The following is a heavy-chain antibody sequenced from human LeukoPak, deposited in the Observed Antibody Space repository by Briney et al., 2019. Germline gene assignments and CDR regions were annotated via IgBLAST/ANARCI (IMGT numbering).Heavy chain of an antibody. CDR1: GGSISSSSYY. CDR3: ARESSYGD. V-gene: IGHV4-39*07. CDR2: IYYSGST. D-gene: IGHD3-16*01. J-gene: IGHJ4*02. Sequence: PSETLSLTCTVSGGSISSSSYYWGWIRQPPGKGLEWIGSIYYSGSTYYNPSLKSRVTISVDTSKNQFSLKLSSVTAADTAVYYCARESSYGDWGQGTLVTVSS.